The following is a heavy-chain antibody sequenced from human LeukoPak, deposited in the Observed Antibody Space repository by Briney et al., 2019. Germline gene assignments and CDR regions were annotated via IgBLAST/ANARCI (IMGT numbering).Heavy chain of an antibody. J-gene: IGHJ6*03. Sequence: GGSLRPSCAASGVTFSTYSMNWVRQAPGKGLEWVSSISGSSSYIYYADSVKGRFTISRDNAKNSLYLQMNSLRAEDTAVYYCVTPKMIGGYYYYYMDVWGKGTTVTVSS. CDR3: VTPKMIGGYYYYYMDV. D-gene: IGHD3-10*02. CDR1: GVTFSTYS. V-gene: IGHV3-21*01. CDR2: ISGSSSYI.